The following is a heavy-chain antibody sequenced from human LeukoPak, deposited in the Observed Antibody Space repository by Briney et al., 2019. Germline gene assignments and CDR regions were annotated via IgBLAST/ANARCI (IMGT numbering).Heavy chain of an antibody. J-gene: IGHJ4*02. CDR2: ISVYNANT. V-gene: IGHV1-18*01. CDR1: GYXFINYG. Sequence: ASVKVSCKASGYXFINYGISWVRQAPGQGLEWRGWISVYNANTNYAQKLQGRVTMTTDTSTSTAYMELRSLRSVDTAVYYCARDHWQTPSYFDYWGQGTLVTVSS. CDR3: ARDHWQTPSYFDY. D-gene: IGHD1-1*01.